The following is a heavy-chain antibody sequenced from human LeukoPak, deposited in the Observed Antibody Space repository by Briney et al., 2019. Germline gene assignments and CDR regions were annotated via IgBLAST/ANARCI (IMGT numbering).Heavy chain of an antibody. CDR2: VYYSGIT. CDR1: GDSITSFY. D-gene: IGHD1-26*01. Sequence: SETLSLTCTVSGDSITSFYWSWIRQPPEKGLEWIGSVYYSGITNYNPSLKGRVTMSVDTSKKQFSLDLNSVTAADTAVYYCASTGSGSTDFWGQGTLVTVSS. V-gene: IGHV4-59*01. CDR3: ASTGSGSTDF. J-gene: IGHJ4*02.